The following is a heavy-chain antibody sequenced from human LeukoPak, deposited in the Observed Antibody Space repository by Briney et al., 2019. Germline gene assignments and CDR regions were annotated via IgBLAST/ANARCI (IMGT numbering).Heavy chain of an antibody. D-gene: IGHD6-13*01. Sequence: GGSLRLSCAASGFTVSRNYMSWVRQAPGKGLEWVSVIYSGGSTYYADSVKGRFTISRDNSKNTLYLQMNSLRAEDTAVYYCARDTCSSSPRKFDIWGQGTMVTVSS. V-gene: IGHV3-66*02. CDR1: GFTVSRNY. CDR2: IYSGGST. CDR3: ARDTCSSSPRKFDI. J-gene: IGHJ3*02.